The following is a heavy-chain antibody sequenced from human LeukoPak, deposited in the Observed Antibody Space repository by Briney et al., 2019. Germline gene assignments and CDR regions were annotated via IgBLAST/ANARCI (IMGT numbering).Heavy chain of an antibody. CDR2: INPNSGGT. CDR3: ANLFTYRSSHRDY. V-gene: IGHV1-2*02. J-gene: IGHJ4*02. D-gene: IGHD6-13*01. Sequence: ASVKVSCKAAGYTFTGYYMHWVRQAPGQGLEWMGRINPNSGGTNYAQKFQGRVTMTRDTSISTAYMELSRLRSDDTAVYYCANLFTYRSSHRDYWGQGTLVTVSS. CDR1: GYTFTGYY.